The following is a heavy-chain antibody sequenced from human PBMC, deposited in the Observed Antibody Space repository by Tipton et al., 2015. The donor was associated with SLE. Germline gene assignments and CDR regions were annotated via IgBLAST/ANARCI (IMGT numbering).Heavy chain of an antibody. V-gene: IGHV4-39*07. CDR2: IYYSGTT. Sequence: LRLSCTVPGDSITTDSDYWGWIRQPPGKGLEWIGNIYYSGTTYYNSSLKSRVTISVDTSKNQFSLKLTSVTAADTAVYFCARDRSGGGGYVLDSWGQGTLVTVSS. CDR1: GDSITTDSDY. CDR3: ARDRSGGGGYVLDS. D-gene: IGHD5-12*01. J-gene: IGHJ4*02.